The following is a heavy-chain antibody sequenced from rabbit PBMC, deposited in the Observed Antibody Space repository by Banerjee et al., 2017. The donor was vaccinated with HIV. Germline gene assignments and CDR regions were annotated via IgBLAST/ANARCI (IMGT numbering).Heavy chain of an antibody. CDR3: ARGSAYAGAGYAL. J-gene: IGHJ6*01. V-gene: IGHV1S39*01. D-gene: IGHD4-2*01. Sequence: QEQLVESGGGLVQPGGSLKLSCKASGFDFSSYGVSWVRQAPGKGLEWIGYITYGGTTYYATWAKGRFTISKTSSTTVALQMTSLTAADTATCFCARGSAYAGAGYALWGPGTLVTVS. CDR1: GFDFSSYG. CDR2: ITYGGTT.